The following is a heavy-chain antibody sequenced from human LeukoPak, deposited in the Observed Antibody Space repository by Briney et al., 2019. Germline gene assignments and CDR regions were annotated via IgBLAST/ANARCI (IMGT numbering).Heavy chain of an antibody. J-gene: IGHJ4*02. D-gene: IGHD2-15*01. CDR3: ARDVFCSGGTCYSDY. CDR2: IYDSGST. CDR1: GGSIRSYY. V-gene: IGHV4-59*01. Sequence: SETLSLTCTVSGGSIRSYYWRWIRQPPGKGLEWIGNIYDSGSTNYNPSLKSRVTISVDTSKKQFSLKVSSVTAADTAVYYCARDVFCSGGTCYSDYWGQGTLVTVSS.